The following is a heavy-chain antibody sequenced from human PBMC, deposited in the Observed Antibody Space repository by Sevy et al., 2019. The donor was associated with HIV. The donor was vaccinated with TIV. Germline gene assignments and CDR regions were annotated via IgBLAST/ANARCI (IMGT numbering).Heavy chain of an antibody. CDR3: ARRNDFDI. V-gene: IGHV4-59*08. J-gene: IGHJ3*02. CDR1: GGSINSDH. Sequence: SETLSLTCTVSGGSINSDHWNWIRQPPGKGLEWIGYVYYTGGTNYNPSLMNRVTISVDRTKNQFSLKLTSVTAADTAVYYCARRNDFDIWGQGTMVTVSS. CDR2: VYYTGGT.